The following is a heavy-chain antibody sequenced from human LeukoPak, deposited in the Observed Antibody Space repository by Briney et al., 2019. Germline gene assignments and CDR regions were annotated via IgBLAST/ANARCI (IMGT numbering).Heavy chain of an antibody. CDR1: GGTFSSYA. CDR3: ARVGGDYDILTGYFGY. D-gene: IGHD3-9*01. J-gene: IGHJ4*02. Sequence: ASVKVSCKASGGTFSSYAISWVRQAPGQGLEWMGIINPSGGSTSYAQKFQGRATMTRDMSTSTVYMELSSLRSEDTAVYYCARVGGDYDILTGYFGYWGQGTLVTVSS. V-gene: IGHV1-46*01. CDR2: INPSGGST.